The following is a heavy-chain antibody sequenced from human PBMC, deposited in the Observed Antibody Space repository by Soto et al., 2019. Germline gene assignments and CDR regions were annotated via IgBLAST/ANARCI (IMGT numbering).Heavy chain of an antibody. Sequence: ASVKVSCKASGYTFTSYGISWVRQAPGQGLEWMGWTSAYNGNTNYAQKLQGRVTMTTDTSTSTAYMELRSLRSDDTAVYYCARDYYDSSGYWLDAFDIWGQGTMVTVSS. CDR3: ARDYYDSSGYWLDAFDI. J-gene: IGHJ3*02. CDR1: GYTFTSYG. V-gene: IGHV1-18*04. D-gene: IGHD3-22*01. CDR2: TSAYNGNT.